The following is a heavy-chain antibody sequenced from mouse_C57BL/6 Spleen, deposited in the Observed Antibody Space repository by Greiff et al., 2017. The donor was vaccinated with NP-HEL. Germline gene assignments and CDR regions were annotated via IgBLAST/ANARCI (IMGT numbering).Heavy chain of an antibody. V-gene: IGHV5-4*01. CDR3: ARDEVTLDY. J-gene: IGHJ2*01. CDR1: GFTFSSYA. CDR2: ISDGGSYT. D-gene: IGHD2-2*01. Sequence: EVQLVESGGGLVKPGGSLKLSCAASGFTFSSYAMSWVRQTPEKRLEWVATISDGGSYTYYPDNVKGRFTISRDNAKNNLYLQMSHLKSEDTAMYYCARDEVTLDYWGQGTTLTVSS.